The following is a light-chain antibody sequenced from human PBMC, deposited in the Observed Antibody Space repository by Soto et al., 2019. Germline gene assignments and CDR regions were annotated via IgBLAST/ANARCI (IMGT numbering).Light chain of an antibody. V-gene: IGKV1-33*01. CDR3: QQYDDLPGGT. CDR1: QNINNY. Sequence: DIQMTQSPSSLSASVGDRVTITCQASQNINNYLNWYQQKPGRAPKLLIYDASNLEAGVPSRFRGSGSGTDFTFTISRLQPEDIATYYCQQYDDLPGGTFGQGTKLEI. J-gene: IGKJ2*02. CDR2: DAS.